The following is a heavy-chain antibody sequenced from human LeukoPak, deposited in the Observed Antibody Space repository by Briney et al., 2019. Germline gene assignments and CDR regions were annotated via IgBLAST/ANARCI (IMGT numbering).Heavy chain of an antibody. CDR2: ISGSGGGT. J-gene: IGHJ4*02. CDR1: GFTFTSYA. CDR3: AARWPTAPLDY. V-gene: IGHV3-23*01. Sequence: GGSLRLSCAASGFTFTSYAMSWVRQAPGKGLEWVSSISGSGGGTFYADSVKGRFTISRDNAKNSLYLQMNSLRAEDTAVYYCAARWPTAPLDYWGQGTLVTVSS. D-gene: IGHD5-24*01.